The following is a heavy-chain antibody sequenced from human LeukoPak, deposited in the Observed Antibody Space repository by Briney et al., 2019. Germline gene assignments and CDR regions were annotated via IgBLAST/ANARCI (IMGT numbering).Heavy chain of an antibody. J-gene: IGHJ1*01. CDR3: ARFYDSSGYPAEYFQH. Sequence: GASVKVSCKASGYTFTGYNMHWVRQAPGQGLEWMGWINPNSGGTNYAQKFQGRVTMTRDTSISTAYMELSRLRSDDTAVYYCARFYDSSGYPAEYFQHWGQGTLVTVSS. CDR1: GYTFTGYN. D-gene: IGHD3-22*01. V-gene: IGHV1-2*02. CDR2: INPNSGGT.